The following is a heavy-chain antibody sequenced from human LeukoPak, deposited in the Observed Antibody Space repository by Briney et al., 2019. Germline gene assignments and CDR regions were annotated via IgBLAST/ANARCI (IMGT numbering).Heavy chain of an antibody. CDR3: ARDSYGSSGYYYVSDY. J-gene: IGHJ4*02. D-gene: IGHD3-22*01. CDR2: ISYSSSAI. V-gene: IGHV3-48*02. CDR1: GFTFSTYS. Sequence: GGSLRLSCAASGFTFSTYSMNWVRQAPGKGLEWVSYISYSSSAIYYADSVKGRFTISRDNAKNSLYLRMNSLRDEDTAVYYCARDSYGSSGYYYVSDYWGQGTPVTVSS.